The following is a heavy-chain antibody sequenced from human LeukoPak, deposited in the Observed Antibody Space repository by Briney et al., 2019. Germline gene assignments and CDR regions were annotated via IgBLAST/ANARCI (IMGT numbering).Heavy chain of an antibody. CDR1: GASISTYN. CDR3: ARDRLPVGFDY. Sequence: PSETLSLTCTVSGASISTYNWSWIRQPPGQGLEWMGYIYYSGSINYNPSLKSRATTSADTSKNKSSQKLSSVPAADTAVYYCARDRLPVGFDYWGQGTLVIVSS. CDR2: IYYSGSI. V-gene: IGHV4-59*01. D-gene: IGHD2-15*01. J-gene: IGHJ4*02.